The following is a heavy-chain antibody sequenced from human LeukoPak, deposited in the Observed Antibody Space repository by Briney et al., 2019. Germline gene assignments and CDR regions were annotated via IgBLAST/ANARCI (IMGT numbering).Heavy chain of an antibody. V-gene: IGHV4-34*01. CDR3: ARGQNYCSGGSCELCWFDP. J-gene: IGHJ5*02. Sequence: SETLSLTCAVYGGSFSGYYWSWIRQPPGKGLEWIGEINHSGSTNYNPSLKSRVTISVDTSKNQFSLKLSSVTAADTAVYYCARGQNYCSGGSCELCWFDPWGQGTLVTVSS. D-gene: IGHD2-15*01. CDR1: GGSFSGYY. CDR2: INHSGST.